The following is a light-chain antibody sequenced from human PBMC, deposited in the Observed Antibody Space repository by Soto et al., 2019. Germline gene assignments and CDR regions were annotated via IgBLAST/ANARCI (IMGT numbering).Light chain of an antibody. CDR3: QQYGSSPPWT. Sequence: EIVLTQSPGTRSFSPGERATLSCRASQSVSSSSLAWYQQKPGQAPRLLIYGASSRATGIPDRCSGSGSGTDFTLTISRLEPEDFAVYYCQQYGSSPPWTFGQGTKVEIK. CDR2: GAS. J-gene: IGKJ1*01. V-gene: IGKV3-20*01. CDR1: QSVSSSS.